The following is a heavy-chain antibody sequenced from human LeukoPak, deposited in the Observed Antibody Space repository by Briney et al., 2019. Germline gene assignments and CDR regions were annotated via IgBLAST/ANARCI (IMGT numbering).Heavy chain of an antibody. CDR3: ARDGQILEWLSDAFDI. V-gene: IGHV3-21*01. D-gene: IGHD3-3*01. CDR2: TSSSSSYI. Sequence: GGSLRLSCAASGFTFSSYSMNWVRQAPGKGLEWVSSTSSSSSYIYYADSVKGRFTISRDNAKNSLYLQMNSLRAEDTAVYYCARDGQILEWLSDAFDIWGQGTMVTVSS. CDR1: GFTFSSYS. J-gene: IGHJ3*02.